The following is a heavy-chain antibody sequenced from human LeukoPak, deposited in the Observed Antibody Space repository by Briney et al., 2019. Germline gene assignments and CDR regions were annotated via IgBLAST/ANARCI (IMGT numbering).Heavy chain of an antibody. CDR1: GFTFSNYA. D-gene: IGHD7-27*01. V-gene: IGHV3-23*01. CDR3: VKSSDNWGAFDS. CDR2: LATKGANT. J-gene: IGHJ3*01. Sequence: GGSLRLSCAASGFTFSNYAMNWVRQAAGKGLEWVSTLATKGANTYYADSVKGRFTISRDNSRNTLYLQMNSLRAEDAAVYYCVKSSDNWGAFDSWGQGTTVTVS.